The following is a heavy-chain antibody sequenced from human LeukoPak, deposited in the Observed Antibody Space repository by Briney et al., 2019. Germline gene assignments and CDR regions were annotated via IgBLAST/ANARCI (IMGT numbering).Heavy chain of an antibody. J-gene: IGHJ6*04. V-gene: IGHV4-34*01. D-gene: IGHD4-17*01. CDR2: INHSGST. CDR3: ARGLGYGDYPYGMDV. Sequence: SETLSLTCAVYGGSFSGYYWSWIRQPPGKGLEWIGEINHSGSTNYNPSLKSRVTISVDTSKNQFSLKLSSVTAADTAVNYCARGLGYGDYPYGMDVWGKGTTVTVSS. CDR1: GGSFSGYY.